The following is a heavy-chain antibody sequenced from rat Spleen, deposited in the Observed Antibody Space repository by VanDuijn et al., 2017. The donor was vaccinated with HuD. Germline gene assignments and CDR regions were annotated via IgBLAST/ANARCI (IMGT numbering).Heavy chain of an antibody. J-gene: IGHJ2*01. D-gene: IGHD1-4*01. V-gene: IGHV5S23*01. Sequence: EVQLVESGGGLVQPGRSLKLSCAASGFSFRDYAMAWVRQAPTKGLEWVASISTGGGNTYYRDSVKGRFTISRDNAKNTLYLQMDSLRSEDTATYYCVRETGYNSYFDYWGQGVMVTVSS. CDR1: GFSFRDYA. CDR3: VRETGYNSYFDY. CDR2: ISTGGGNT.